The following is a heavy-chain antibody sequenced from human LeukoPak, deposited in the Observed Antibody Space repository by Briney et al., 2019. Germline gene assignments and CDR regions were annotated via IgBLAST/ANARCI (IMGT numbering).Heavy chain of an antibody. CDR2: IYYSGST. CDR1: GGSISSYY. CDR3: ARQVTIFGVVRGAFDI. V-gene: IGHV4-59*05. D-gene: IGHD3-3*01. J-gene: IGHJ3*02. Sequence: SETLSLTCTVSGGSISSYYWSWIRQPPGKGLEWIGSIYYSGSTYYNPSLKSRVTISVDTSKNQFSLKLSSVTAADTAVYYCARQVTIFGVVRGAFDIWGQGTMVTVSS.